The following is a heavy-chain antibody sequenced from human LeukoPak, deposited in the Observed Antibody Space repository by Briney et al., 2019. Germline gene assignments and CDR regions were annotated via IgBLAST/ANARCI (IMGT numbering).Heavy chain of an antibody. J-gene: IGHJ6*03. D-gene: IGHD3-22*01. Sequence: SQTLSLTCAISGDSVPSNSAAWNWIRQSPSRGLERLGRTYYRSKWYNDYAVSVKSRITINPDTSKNQFSLQLNSVTPEDTAVYYCARDRVDYYDSSGYPPYYYYYMDVWGKGTTVTVSS. CDR2: TYYRSKWYN. CDR1: GDSVPSNSAA. CDR3: ARDRVDYYDSSGYPPYYYYYMDV. V-gene: IGHV6-1*01.